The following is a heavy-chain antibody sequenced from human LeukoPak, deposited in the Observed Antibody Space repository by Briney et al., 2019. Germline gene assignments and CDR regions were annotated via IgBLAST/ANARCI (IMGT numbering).Heavy chain of an antibody. J-gene: IGHJ6*02. CDR2: LYHVGST. Sequence: PSETLSLTCEVSVGSIYSAGYSWRWIRQAPGKGLEWIGYLYHVGSTYYHPSPKSRCIRSVETSKNPFSLKLSSVTAADTAVYYCARVPLRHYYYYGMDVWGQGPRSPSP. CDR1: VGSIYSAGYS. V-gene: IGHV4-30-2*01. CDR3: ARVPLRHYYYYGMDV.